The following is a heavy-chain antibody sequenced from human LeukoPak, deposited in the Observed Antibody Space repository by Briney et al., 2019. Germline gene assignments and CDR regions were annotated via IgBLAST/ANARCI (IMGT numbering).Heavy chain of an antibody. V-gene: IGHV4-34*01. CDR2: INHSGST. CDR1: GGSFSGYY. CDR3: ARGRNYYDSSGLDFDY. Sequence: SETLSLTCAVYGGSFSGYYWSWIRQPPGKGLEWIGGINHSGSTNYNPSLKSRVTISVDTSKNQFSLKLSSVTAADTAVYYCARGRNYYDSSGLDFDYWGQGTLVTVSS. J-gene: IGHJ4*02. D-gene: IGHD3-22*01.